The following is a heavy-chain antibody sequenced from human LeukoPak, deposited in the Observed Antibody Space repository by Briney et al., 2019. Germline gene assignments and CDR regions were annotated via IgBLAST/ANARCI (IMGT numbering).Heavy chain of an antibody. D-gene: IGHD1-26*01. V-gene: IGHV4-61*02. CDR2: IYTSGST. J-gene: IGHJ4*02. Sequence: PSQTLSLTCTVSGGSISSGSYYWSWIRQPAGKGLEWIGRIYTSGSTNYNPSLKSRVTISADTSKNQFSLKLSSVTAADTAVYYCARDGRFPPEVLPRYFDYWGQGTLVTVSS. CDR3: ARDGRFPPEVLPRYFDY. CDR1: GGSISSGSYY.